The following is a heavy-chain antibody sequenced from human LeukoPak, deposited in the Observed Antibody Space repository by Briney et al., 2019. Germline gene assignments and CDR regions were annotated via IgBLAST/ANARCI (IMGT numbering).Heavy chain of an antibody. V-gene: IGHV4-59*01. Sequence: PSETLSLTCTVSGGSISSYYWSWIRQPPGKGLEWIGYIYYSGSTNYNPSLKSRVTISVDTSKNQFSLKLSSVTAADTAVYYWARTAGSGSYYPLDYWGQGTLVTVSS. CDR1: GGSISSYY. CDR2: IYYSGST. D-gene: IGHD3-10*01. CDR3: ARTAGSGSYYPLDY. J-gene: IGHJ4*02.